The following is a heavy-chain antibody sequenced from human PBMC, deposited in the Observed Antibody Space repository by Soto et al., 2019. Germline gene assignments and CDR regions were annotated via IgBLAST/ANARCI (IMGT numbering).Heavy chain of an antibody. CDR1: GGTSRNYV. J-gene: IGHJ5*02. Sequence: SVKVSCKDSGGTSRNYVISWVRQAPGQGLEWMGGIIPIFGTPTYAQKFQGRVTITADESTSTAYMELSSLRSEDTAVYYCARGSVSWFDPWGQGTLVTVSS. V-gene: IGHV1-69*13. CDR3: ARGSVSWFDP. D-gene: IGHD2-15*01. CDR2: IIPIFGTP.